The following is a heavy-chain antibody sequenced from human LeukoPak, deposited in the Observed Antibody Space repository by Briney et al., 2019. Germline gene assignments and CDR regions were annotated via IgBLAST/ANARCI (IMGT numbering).Heavy chain of an antibody. CDR3: ARHPQSLSSSSAYFDY. D-gene: IGHD6-6*01. CDR2: IIPIFGTA. V-gene: IGHV1-69*05. Sequence: SVKVSCKASGGTFSSYTLSWVRQAPGQGLEWMGGIIPIFGTANYAQKFQGRVTITTDESTSTAYMELSSLRSGDTAVYYCARHPQSLSSSSAYFDYWGQGTLVTVSS. J-gene: IGHJ4*02. CDR1: GGTFSSYT.